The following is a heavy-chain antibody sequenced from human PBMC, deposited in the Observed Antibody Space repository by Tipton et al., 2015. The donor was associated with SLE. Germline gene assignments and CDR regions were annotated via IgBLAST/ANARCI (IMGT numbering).Heavy chain of an antibody. J-gene: IGHJ6*02. V-gene: IGHV4-34*01. Sequence: GLVKPSETLSLTCAVYGGSLSGYYWSWIRQPPGKGLEWIGEINHSGSTNYNPSLKSRVTISVDTSKNQFSLKLSSVTVADTAVYYCARGISGYSSSWYYYYHHMDVWGQGTTVTVSS. CDR3: ARGISGYSSSWYYYYHHMDV. CDR2: INHSGST. CDR1: GGSLSGYY. D-gene: IGHD6-13*01.